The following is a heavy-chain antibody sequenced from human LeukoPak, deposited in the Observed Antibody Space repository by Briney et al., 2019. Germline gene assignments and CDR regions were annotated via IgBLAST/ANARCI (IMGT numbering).Heavy chain of an antibody. J-gene: IGHJ4*02. V-gene: IGHV3-23*01. Sequence: GPSLRLSCAVSGLTFCNHALSSARQAPGKGLEWVSAISGRDERTYYAHSVKGRFTISRDNSNRTLYLQMSSLRAEDTAVYHCAKVTGTTNYWGQGTRVSVSS. CDR3: AKVTGTTNY. CDR2: ISGRDERT. CDR1: GLTFCNHA. D-gene: IGHD1-1*01.